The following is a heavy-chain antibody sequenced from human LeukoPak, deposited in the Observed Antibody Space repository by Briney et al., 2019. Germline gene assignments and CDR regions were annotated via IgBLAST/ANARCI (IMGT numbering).Heavy chain of an antibody. CDR1: GFTFSSYD. Sequence: GGSLRLSCAASGFTFSSYDIHWVRQATGKGLEWVSGIGNPGDTYYPGSVKGRFTISRENAKNSLYLQMNSLRAGDTAVYYCARVSPDYGGYFDYWGQGTLVTVSS. J-gene: IGHJ4*02. CDR3: ARVSPDYGGYFDY. V-gene: IGHV3-13*01. D-gene: IGHD4-23*01. CDR2: IGNPGDT.